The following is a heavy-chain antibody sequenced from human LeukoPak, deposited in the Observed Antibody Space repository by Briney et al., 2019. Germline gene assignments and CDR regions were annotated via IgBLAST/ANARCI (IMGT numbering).Heavy chain of an antibody. Sequence: ASVTVSCKASGYTFTGYYMHWVRQAPGQGLEWMGWINPNSGGTNYAQKFQGRVTMTRDTSISTAYMELSRLRSDDTAVYYRARVTPSYYYDSSGYYPFDYWGQGTLVTVSS. D-gene: IGHD3-22*01. CDR1: GYTFTGYY. CDR3: ARVTPSYYYDSSGYYPFDY. J-gene: IGHJ4*02. V-gene: IGHV1-2*02. CDR2: INPNSGGT.